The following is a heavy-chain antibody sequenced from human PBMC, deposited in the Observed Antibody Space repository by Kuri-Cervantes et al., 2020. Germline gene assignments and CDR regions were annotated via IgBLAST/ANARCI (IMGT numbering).Heavy chain of an antibody. V-gene: IGHV3-66*01. CDR1: GFTFSDYY. D-gene: IGHD3-9*01. J-gene: IGHJ4*02. Sequence: GGSLRLSCAASGFTFSDYYMSWIRQAPGKGLEWVSVIYSGGSTYYAGSVKGRFTISRHNSKNTLYLQMNSLRAEDTAVYYCARDNAGYPDYWGQGTLVTVSS. CDR3: ARDNAGYPDY. CDR2: IYSGGST.